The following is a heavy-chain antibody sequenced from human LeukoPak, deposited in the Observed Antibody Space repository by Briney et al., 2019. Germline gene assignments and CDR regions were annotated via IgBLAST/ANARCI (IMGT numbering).Heavy chain of an antibody. CDR3: ARGLATVTPFEY. J-gene: IGHJ4*02. V-gene: IGHV4-59*08. D-gene: IGHD4-17*01. CDR1: GGSISSYY. Sequence: SETLSLTCTVSGGSISSYYWSWIRQPPGKGLEWIGYIYYSGSTNYNPSLKSRVTISVDTSKNQFSLKLRSLTAADTAVYYCARGLATVTPFEYWGQGTLVTVSS. CDR2: IYYSGST.